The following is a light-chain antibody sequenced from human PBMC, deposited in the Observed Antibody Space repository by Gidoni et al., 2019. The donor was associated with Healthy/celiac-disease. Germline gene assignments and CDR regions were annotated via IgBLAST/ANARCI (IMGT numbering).Light chain of an antibody. J-gene: IGKJ4*01. V-gene: IGKV1-33*01. Sequence: PITQSPSSLSASVGDRVTITCQASQDISNYLNWYQQKPGKAPKLLIYDASNLETGVPSRFSGSGSGTDFTFTISSLQPEDIATYYCQQYDNLPPRTFGGGTKVEIK. CDR3: QQYDNLPPRT. CDR1: QDISNY. CDR2: DAS.